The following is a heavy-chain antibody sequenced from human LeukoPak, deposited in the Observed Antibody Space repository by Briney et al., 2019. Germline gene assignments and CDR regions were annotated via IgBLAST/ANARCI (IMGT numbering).Heavy chain of an antibody. CDR1: GYTFTSYD. CDR2: MNPNSGNT. V-gene: IGHV1-8*01. J-gene: IGHJ6*02. D-gene: IGHD6-13*01. CDR3: ARMGYSSSWYTTYYYYGMDV. Sequence: GASVTVSCKASGYTFTSYDINWVRQATGQGLEWMGWMNPNSGNTGYAHKFQGRVTMTRNTAISTAYMELSSLRSEDTAVYYCARMGYSSSWYTTYYYYGMDVWGQGTTVTVSS.